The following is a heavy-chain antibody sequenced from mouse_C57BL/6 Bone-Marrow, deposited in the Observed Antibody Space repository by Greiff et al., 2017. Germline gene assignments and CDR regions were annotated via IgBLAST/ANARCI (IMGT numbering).Heavy chain of an antibody. V-gene: IGHV1-18*01. CDR1: GYTFTGYN. J-gene: IGHJ3*01. Sequence: VQLQQSGPELVKPGASVKIPCKASGYTFTGYNMDWVKQSHGKSLEWIGDINPNDGGTIYNQKFKGKATLTVDKSSSTAYMELRSLTSEDTAVYYCARRLLSWFAYWGQGTLVTVSA. D-gene: IGHD2-3*01. CDR2: INPNDGGT. CDR3: ARRLLSWFAY.